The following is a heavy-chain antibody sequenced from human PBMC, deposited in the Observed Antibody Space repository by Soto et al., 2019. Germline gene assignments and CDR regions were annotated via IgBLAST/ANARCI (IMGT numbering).Heavy chain of an antibody. J-gene: IGHJ4*02. V-gene: IGHV4-34*01. CDR2: INHSGST. D-gene: IGHD3-10*01. CDR3: AIYGSGSYYAFDY. Sequence: PSETLSLTCAVDGGSFSGYYWSWIRQPPGKGLEWIGEINHSGSTNYNPSLKCRVTISVDTSKNQFSLKLSSVTAADTAVYYCAIYGSGSYYAFDYWGQGTLVTVSS. CDR1: GGSFSGYY.